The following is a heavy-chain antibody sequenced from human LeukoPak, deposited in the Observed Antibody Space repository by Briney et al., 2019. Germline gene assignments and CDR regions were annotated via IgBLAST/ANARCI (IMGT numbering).Heavy chain of an antibody. CDR3: ARLDRFGTNSYYMDV. CDR2: IYTSGST. J-gene: IGHJ6*03. CDR1: GDSISSYY. V-gene: IGHV4-4*09. Sequence: SETLSVTCSVSGDSISSYYWSWIRQPPEKGLEWIGYIYTSGSTNYNPSLKSRLTISVDTSKNQFSLRLTSVTAADTAVYYCARLDRFGTNSYYMDVWGKGTTVTVSS. D-gene: IGHD3-10*01.